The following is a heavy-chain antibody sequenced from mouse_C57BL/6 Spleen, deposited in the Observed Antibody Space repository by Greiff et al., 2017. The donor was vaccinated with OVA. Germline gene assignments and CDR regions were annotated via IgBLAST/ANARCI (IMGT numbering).Heavy chain of an antibody. CDR1: GYTFTSYG. CDR3: ARRGNWVAWFAY. J-gene: IGHJ3*01. Sequence: VKLQESGAELARPGASVKLSCKASGYTFTSYGISWVKQRTGQGLEWIGEIYPRSGNTYYNEKFKGKATLTADKSSSTAYMELRSLTSEDSAVYFCARRGNWVAWFAYWGQGTLVTVSA. CDR2: IYPRSGNT. D-gene: IGHD4-1*01. V-gene: IGHV1-81*01.